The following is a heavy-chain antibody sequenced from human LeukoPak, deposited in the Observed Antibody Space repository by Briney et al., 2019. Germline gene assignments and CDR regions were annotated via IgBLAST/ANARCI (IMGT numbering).Heavy chain of an antibody. Sequence: PGGSLRLSXAASGFTFRSYSMNWVRQAPGKGLEWVSSISSSSSYIYYADSVKGRFTISRDNAKNSLYLQMNSLRAEDTAVYYCARGENNYGYYYFDYWGQGTLVTVSS. CDR2: ISSSSSYI. D-gene: IGHD5-18*01. CDR1: GFTFRSYS. J-gene: IGHJ4*02. CDR3: ARGENNYGYYYFDY. V-gene: IGHV3-21*01.